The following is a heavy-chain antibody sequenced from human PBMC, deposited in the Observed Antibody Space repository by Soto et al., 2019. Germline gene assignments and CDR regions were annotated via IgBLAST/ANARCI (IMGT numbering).Heavy chain of an antibody. V-gene: IGHV3-33*03. CDR2: IWNDGTNK. CDR3: AKDMAAAAHQGDAFDI. Sequence: QVQLVESEGGVVQPGRSLRLSCAASGFTFSNYGMHWVRQAPGKGVEWVAVIWNDGTNKYYVDSVRGRFTISRDDSKNTLYLEMNSLRAEDTCVYYCAKDMAAAAHQGDAFDIWGLGTMVSVSA. D-gene: IGHD6-13*01. J-gene: IGHJ3*02. CDR1: GFTFSNYG.